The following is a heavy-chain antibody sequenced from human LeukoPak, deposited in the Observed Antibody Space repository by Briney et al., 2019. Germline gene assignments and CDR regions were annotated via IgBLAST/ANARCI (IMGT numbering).Heavy chain of an antibody. CDR1: GFTFSSYA. J-gene: IGHJ1*01. D-gene: IGHD6-19*01. CDR2: ISGSGGST. CDR3: ARGPGIAVAPLQH. V-gene: IGHV3-23*01. Sequence: GGSLRLSCAASGFTFSSYAMSWVRQAPGKGLEWVSAISGSGGSTYYADSVKGRFTISRDNSKNTLYLQMNSLRAEDTAVYYCARGPGIAVAPLQHWGQGTLVTVSS.